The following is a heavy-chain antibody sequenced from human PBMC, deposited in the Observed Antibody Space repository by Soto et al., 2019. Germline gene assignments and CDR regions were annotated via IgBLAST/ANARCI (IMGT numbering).Heavy chain of an antibody. Sequence: GASVKVSCKASGYTFTSYGISWVRQAPGQGLEWMGWISAYNGNTNYAQKLQGRVTMTTDTSTSTAYMELRSLRSDDTAVYYCARDFVAAGFYYYYGMDVWGQGTTVTV. CDR1: GYTFTSYG. V-gene: IGHV1-18*01. J-gene: IGHJ6*02. CDR3: ARDFVAAGFYYYYGMDV. CDR2: ISAYNGNT. D-gene: IGHD6-13*01.